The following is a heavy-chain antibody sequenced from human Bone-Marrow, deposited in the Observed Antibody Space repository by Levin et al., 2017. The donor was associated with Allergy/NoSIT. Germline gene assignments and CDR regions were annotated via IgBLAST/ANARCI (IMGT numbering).Heavy chain of an antibody. V-gene: IGHV4-30-2*01. CDR3: ARDRDYGGGFDP. CDR2: IYPTGNT. J-gene: IGHJ5*02. Sequence: SETLSLTCTVSGGSVISDGYSWSWIRQPPGKGLEWIGYIYPTGNTYYNPSLSSRVTISVGRSPNQFSLNLRSVSAADTAMYYCARDRDYGGGFDPWGQGTLVTVSS. CDR1: GGSVISDGYS. D-gene: IGHD4-23*01.